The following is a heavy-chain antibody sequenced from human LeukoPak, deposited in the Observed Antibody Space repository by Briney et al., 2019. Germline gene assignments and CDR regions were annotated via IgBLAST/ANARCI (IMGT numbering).Heavy chain of an antibody. D-gene: IGHD6-13*01. CDR3: AKGGDSSSCYSSAEYFQH. CDR2: ISCSVGIT. V-gene: IGHV3-23*01. J-gene: IGHJ1*01. CDR1: GFTFSSYD. Sequence: PEGSLRLSCAASGFTFSSYDMHWVRQAPGKGLEWVLAISCSVGITYYADSVKGRSTISRDNSKNTLYLQMNSLGAEDTAVYYCAKGGDSSSCYSSAEYFQHWGQGTLVTVSS.